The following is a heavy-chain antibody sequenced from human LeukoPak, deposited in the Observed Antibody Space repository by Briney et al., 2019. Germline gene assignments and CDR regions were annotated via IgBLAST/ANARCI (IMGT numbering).Heavy chain of an antibody. CDR2: IKSKTDGGTT. D-gene: IGHD3-9*01. CDR3: TTDLRYFDWLLQVY. V-gene: IGHV3-15*01. CDR1: GLTFRTYS. J-gene: IGHJ4*02. Sequence: GGSLRLSCAASGLTFRTYSMNWVRQAPGKGLEWVGRIKSKTDGGTTDYAAPVKGRFTISRDDSKNTLYLQMNSLKTEDTAVYYCTTDLRYFDWLLQVYWGQGTLVTVSS.